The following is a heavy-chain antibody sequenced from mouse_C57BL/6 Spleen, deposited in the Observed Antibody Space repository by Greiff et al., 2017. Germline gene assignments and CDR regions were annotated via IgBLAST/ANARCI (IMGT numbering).Heavy chain of an antibody. CDR2: IYPGSGST. D-gene: IGHD2-4*01. CDR3: ARYYYDYGGDAMDY. CDR1: GYTFTSYW. J-gene: IGHJ4*01. V-gene: IGHV1-55*01. Sequence: QVQLQQPGAELVKPGASVKMSCKASGYTFTSYWITWVKQRPGQGLEWIGDIYPGSGSTNYNEKFKSKATLTVDTSSSTAYMQLSSLTSEDSAVYYCARYYYDYGGDAMDYWGQGTSVTVSS.